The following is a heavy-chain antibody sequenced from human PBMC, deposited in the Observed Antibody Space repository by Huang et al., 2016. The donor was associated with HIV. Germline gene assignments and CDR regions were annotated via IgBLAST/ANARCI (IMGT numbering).Heavy chain of an antibody. Sequence: EVQLVQSGAEVKKPGESLKISCKGSGFSFTNYWIGWVRQMPGKGMEWMGIIYPGDFDTPSRPSFRGQVTSSADKSSNTADLQWNSLKASDSAMYYCARPLLGYSNGYYFDCWGQGTLVTVSS. D-gene: IGHD5-18*01. CDR3: ARPLLGYSNGYYFDC. V-gene: IGHV5-51*03. CDR2: IYPGDFDT. J-gene: IGHJ4*02. CDR1: GFSFTNYW.